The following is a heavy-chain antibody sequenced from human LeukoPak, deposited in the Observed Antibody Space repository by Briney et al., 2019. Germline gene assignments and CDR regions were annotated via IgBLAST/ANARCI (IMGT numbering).Heavy chain of an antibody. J-gene: IGHJ4*02. CDR3: ARVDSNNWYDSRGYFDY. CDR1: GGFISSYY. Sequence: PSETLSLTCTVSGGFISSYYWSWIRQPPGKGLEWIGYIYYSGSTNYNPSLKSRVTISVDTSKNQFSLKLSSVTAADTAVYYCARVDSNNWYDSRGYFDYWGQGTLVTVSS. CDR2: IYYSGST. V-gene: IGHV4-59*01. D-gene: IGHD6-13*01.